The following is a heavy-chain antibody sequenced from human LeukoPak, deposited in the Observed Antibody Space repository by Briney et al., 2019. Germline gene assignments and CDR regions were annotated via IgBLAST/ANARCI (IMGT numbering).Heavy chain of an antibody. J-gene: IGHJ5*02. V-gene: IGHV4-39*01. CDR1: VGSISSSSYY. CDR3: ARTLNWFDP. Sequence: SETLSLTCIVSVGSISSSSYYWGWIRQPPGKGLEWIGSIYYSGSTYYNPSLKSRVTISVDTSKTQFSLKLSSVTAADTAVYYCARTLNWFDPWGQGTLVTVSS. CDR2: IYYSGST.